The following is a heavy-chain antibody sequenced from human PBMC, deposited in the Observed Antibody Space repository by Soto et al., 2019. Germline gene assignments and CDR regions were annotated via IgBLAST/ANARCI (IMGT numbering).Heavy chain of an antibody. Sequence: PSETLSLTCTVSGGSISSSSYYWGWIRQPPGKGLEWIGSIYYSGSTYYNPSLKSRVTISVDTSKNQFSLKLSSVTAADTAAYYCARDFMVRGYIEWFDPWGQGTLVTVSS. CDR3: ARDFMVRGYIEWFDP. CDR1: GGSISSSSYY. V-gene: IGHV4-39*07. CDR2: IYYSGST. J-gene: IGHJ5*02. D-gene: IGHD3-10*01.